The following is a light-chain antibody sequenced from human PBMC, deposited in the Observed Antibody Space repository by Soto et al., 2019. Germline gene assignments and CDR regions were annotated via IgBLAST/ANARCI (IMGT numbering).Light chain of an antibody. CDR2: DVS. Sequence: QSALTQPASVSGSPGQSITISCTGTSNDVGGYNFVSWYQQHPGKAPKLMIYDVSSRPLGVSNRFSGSKSSNTASLTISGLQADDEADYYCSAYTGSSTLLFGGGTKLTVL. CDR1: SNDVGGYNF. J-gene: IGLJ2*01. CDR3: SAYTGSSTLL. V-gene: IGLV2-14*03.